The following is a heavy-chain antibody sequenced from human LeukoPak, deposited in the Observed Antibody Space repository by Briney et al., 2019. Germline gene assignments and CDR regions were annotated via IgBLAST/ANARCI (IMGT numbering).Heavy chain of an antibody. CDR1: GFTFSSYG. V-gene: IGHV3-33*06. D-gene: IGHD1-26*01. J-gene: IGHJ4*02. CDR3: AKDLGTNKLVDY. Sequence: GGSLRLSCAASGFTFSSYGMHWVRQAPGKGPEWVALIWYDGSNKYYADSVKGRFTISRDNSKNTLYLQMNSLTAEDTAVYYCAKDLGTNKLVDYWGQGTLVTVSS. CDR2: IWYDGSNK.